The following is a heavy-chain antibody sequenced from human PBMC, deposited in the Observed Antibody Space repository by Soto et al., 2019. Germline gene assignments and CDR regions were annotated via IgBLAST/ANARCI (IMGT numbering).Heavy chain of an antibody. D-gene: IGHD1-20*01. CDR3: ATSQKGYNWNYFDH. CDR1: GASISGSYYY. Sequence: SETLSLTCAVSGASISGSYYYWAWLRQSPGKGPEWIGSVFYTGFTSYNPSLESRVSVSVDTSKSQFSLKLSAVTAADTAVYYCATSQKGYNWNYFDHWGQGALVTVPQ. CDR2: VFYTGFT. J-gene: IGHJ4*02. V-gene: IGHV4-39*01.